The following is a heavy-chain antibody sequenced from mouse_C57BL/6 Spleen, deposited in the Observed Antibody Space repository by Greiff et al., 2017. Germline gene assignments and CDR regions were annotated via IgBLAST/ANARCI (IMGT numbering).Heavy chain of an antibody. V-gene: IGHV6-3*01. J-gene: IGHJ2*01. Sequence: EVKVEESGGGLVQPGGSMKLSCVASGFTFSNYWMNWVRQSPEKGLEWVAQIRLKSDNYATHYAESVKGRFTISRDDSKSSVYLQLNNLRAEDTGIYYCTLLPHYWGQGTTLSVSS. D-gene: IGHD6-1*01. CDR1: GFTFSNYW. CDR2: IRLKSDNYAT. CDR3: TLLPHY.